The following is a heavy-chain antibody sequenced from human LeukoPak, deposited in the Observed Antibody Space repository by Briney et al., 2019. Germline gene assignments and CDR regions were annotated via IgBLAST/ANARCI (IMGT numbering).Heavy chain of an antibody. V-gene: IGHV3-21*01. J-gene: IGHJ2*01. CDR2: ISSSSSYI. D-gene: IGHD2-15*01. Sequence: PGGSLRLSCAASGFTFSSYSMNWVRPAPGKGLEWVSSISSSSSYIYYADSVKGRFTISRDNAKNSLYLQMNSLRAEDTAVYYCARDSSYCSGGSCYSVWYFDLWGRGTLVTVSS. CDR3: ARDSSYCSGGSCYSVWYFDL. CDR1: GFTFSSYS.